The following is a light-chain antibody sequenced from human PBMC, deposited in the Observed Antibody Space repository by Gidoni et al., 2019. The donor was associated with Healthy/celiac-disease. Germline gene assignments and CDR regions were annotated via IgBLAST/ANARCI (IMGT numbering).Light chain of an antibody. J-gene: IGLJ2*01. V-gene: IGLV1-44*01. CDR3: AAWDDSLNGPNVV. CDR1: SSNIGSNT. Sequence: QSVLPQPPSASGPPGPRVTISCSGSSSNIGSNTGNWYQQLPGTAPKLLIYSKNQRPSGVPDRFSGSKSGTSASLAISGLQSEDEADYYCAAWDDSLNGPNVVFGGGTKLTVL. CDR2: SKN.